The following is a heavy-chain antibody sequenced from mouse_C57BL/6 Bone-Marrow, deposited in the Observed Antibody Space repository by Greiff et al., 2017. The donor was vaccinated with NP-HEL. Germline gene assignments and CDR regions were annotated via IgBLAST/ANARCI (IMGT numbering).Heavy chain of an antibody. J-gene: IGHJ2*01. CDR1: GYNFTSYW. CDR3: ARGAYYDLFFDY. V-gene: IGHV1-69*01. CDR2: LDPSDSYT. D-gene: IGHD2-10*01. Sequence: QVQLQQPGAELVMPGASVKLSCTASGYNFTSYWLHWVKQRPGQGLEWIGELDPSDSYTDYNQKFKGKSTLTVDQSSSTAYMQLSSRTSEDAAVYYCARGAYYDLFFDYWGKGTTLTVSS.